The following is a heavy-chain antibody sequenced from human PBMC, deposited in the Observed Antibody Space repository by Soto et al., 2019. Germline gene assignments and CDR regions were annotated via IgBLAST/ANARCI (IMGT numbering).Heavy chain of an antibody. J-gene: IGHJ5*02. CDR3: ARDNPYTNSFGNWFDH. Sequence: QVRLVQSGAEVKKPGSSVKVSCKASGGTFSNYAITWLRLAPGQGLEWLGGIIPVFGTVNYAQKFHGRVTITADESTSSAYMELNRLRSEDTAVYYCARDNPYTNSFGNWFDHWGQGTLVIVS. CDR2: IIPVFGTV. CDR1: GGTFSNYA. V-gene: IGHV1-69*01. D-gene: IGHD6-13*01.